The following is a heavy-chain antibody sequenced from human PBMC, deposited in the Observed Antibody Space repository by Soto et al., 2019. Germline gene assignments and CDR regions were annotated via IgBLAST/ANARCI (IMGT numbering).Heavy chain of an antibody. V-gene: IGHV3-30*18. D-gene: IGHD6-19*01. Sequence: VQLVESGGGVVQPGRSLRLSCAASGFTFSDYAMHWVRQAPAKGLEWVAVDSHDGRNTHYADSVKGRFTISRDSSKNTVSLEMTSLRAEDTAVYYCAKGGRQWLVTSDFNYWGQGALVTVSS. CDR1: GFTFSDYA. CDR3: AKGGRQWLVTSDFNY. J-gene: IGHJ4*02. CDR2: DSHDGRNT.